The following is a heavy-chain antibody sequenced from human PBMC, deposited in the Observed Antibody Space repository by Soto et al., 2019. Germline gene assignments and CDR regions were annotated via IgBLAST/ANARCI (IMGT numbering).Heavy chain of an antibody. CDR1: GFTFGSYW. D-gene: IGHD2-21*01. CDR3: ARDPRVHYSFHS. J-gene: IGHJ5*01. CDR2: IKQDGSEK. V-gene: IGHV3-7*03. Sequence: EVHLVESGGSLVQPGGSLRLSCAASGFTFGSYWMTWVRQAPGKGLEWVANIKQDGSEKYYVDSVKGRFIISRDNAKNSLFLQMRSLRVDGTAMYYCARDPRVHYSFHSWGQGTLVTVSS.